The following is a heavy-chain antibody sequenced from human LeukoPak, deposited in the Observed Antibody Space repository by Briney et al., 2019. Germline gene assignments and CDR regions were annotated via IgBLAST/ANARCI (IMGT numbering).Heavy chain of an antibody. CDR1: GSTFSAYA. V-gene: IGHV3-23*01. CDR3: AKDRDFWSGYYPIFDY. Sequence: GGSLRLSCAVSGSTFSAYAMTWVRQAPEKGLEWVSVISGSGGSTYYADSVKGRFTISRDNSKNTLYLQMNNLRAEDTAVYYCAKDRDFWSGYYPIFDYWGQGTLVTVSS. D-gene: IGHD3-3*01. J-gene: IGHJ4*02. CDR2: ISGSGGST.